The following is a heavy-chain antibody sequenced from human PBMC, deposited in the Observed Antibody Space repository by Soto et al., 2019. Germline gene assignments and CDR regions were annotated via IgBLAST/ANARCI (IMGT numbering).Heavy chain of an antibody. CDR2: ISAYNGNT. CDR1: GYPFTSYG. Sequence: VKVSCKASGYPFTSYGISWVRQAPGQGLEWMGWISAYNGNTNYAQKFQGRVTMTTDTSTSIAYMELRSLRSDDTAVYYCARDSGPRDYYNSSGGDYWGQGTLVTSPQ. D-gene: IGHD3-22*01. V-gene: IGHV1-18*01. J-gene: IGHJ4*02. CDR3: ARDSGPRDYYNSSGGDY.